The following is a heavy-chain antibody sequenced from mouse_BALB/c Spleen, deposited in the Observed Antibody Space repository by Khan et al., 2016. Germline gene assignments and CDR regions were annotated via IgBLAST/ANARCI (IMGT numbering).Heavy chain of an antibody. J-gene: IGHJ2*01. D-gene: IGHD2-1*01. CDR2: IYPGDGDT. CDR1: GYAFSSYW. CDR3: ANYGNFDY. V-gene: IGHV1-80*01. Sequence: QVQLQQSGAELVRPGSSVKISCKASGYAFSSYWMNWVKQRPGQGLEWIGQIYPGDGDTKYNGKFKGKAKLTADKSSSTAYMQLSSLTSEDSAFYFCANYGNFDYWGQGTTLTVSS.